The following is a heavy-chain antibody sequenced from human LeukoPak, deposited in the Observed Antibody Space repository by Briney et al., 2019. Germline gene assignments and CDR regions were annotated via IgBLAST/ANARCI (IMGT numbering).Heavy chain of an antibody. CDR3: AKFGRDCSGGSCHTYYYYYGMDV. D-gene: IGHD2-15*01. Sequence: GGSLRLSCAASGFTFSSYAMSWVRQAPGKGLEWVSAISGSGGSTNYADSVKGRFTISRDNSKNTLYLQMNSLRAEDTAVYYCAKFGRDCSGGSCHTYYYYYGMDVWGQGTTVTVSS. V-gene: IGHV3-23*01. CDR1: GFTFSSYA. CDR2: ISGSGGST. J-gene: IGHJ6*02.